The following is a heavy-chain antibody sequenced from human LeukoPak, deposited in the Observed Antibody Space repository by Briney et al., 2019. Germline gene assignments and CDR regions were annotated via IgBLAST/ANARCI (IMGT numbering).Heavy chain of an antibody. V-gene: IGHV1-46*01. D-gene: IGHD5-18*01. CDR2: INPSGGST. J-gene: IGHJ4*02. Sequence: GASVKVSCKASGYTFTSYYMHWVRQAPGQGLEWMGIINPSGGSTSYAQKFQGRVTMTRDTSTSTVYMELSSLRSEDTAVYYCARDRERRRGYSYGPLLSYYFDYWGQGTLVTVSS. CDR3: ARDRERRRGYSYGPLLSYYFDY. CDR1: GYTFTSYY.